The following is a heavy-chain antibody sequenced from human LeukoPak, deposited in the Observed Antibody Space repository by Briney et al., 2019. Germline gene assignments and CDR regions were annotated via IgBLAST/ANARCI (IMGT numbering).Heavy chain of an antibody. J-gene: IGHJ4*02. D-gene: IGHD3-10*01. CDR2: ISPRSGDT. CDR3: ARGREIHGGSDTKLDDY. Sequence: GASVKVSCKASGYSFTDYYMHWVRQAPGQGLEWMGWISPRSGDTSYAQKFQGRVTMTRDTSINTVDMDLSGLTSDDTAVFYCARGREIHGGSDTKLDDYWGREPSSQPPQ. CDR1: GYSFTDYY. V-gene: IGHV1-2*02.